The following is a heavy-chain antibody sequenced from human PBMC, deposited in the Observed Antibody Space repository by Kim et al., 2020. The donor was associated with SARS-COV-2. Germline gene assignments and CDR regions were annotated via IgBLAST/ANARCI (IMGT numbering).Heavy chain of an antibody. D-gene: IGHD2-15*01. CDR3: AGDAVVAATPDYWYFDL. CDR2: IYYSGST. CDR1: GGSISSSSYY. Sequence: SETLSLTCTVSGGSISSSSYYWGWIRQPPGKGLEWIGSIYYSGSTYYNPSLKSRVTISVDTSKNQFSLKLSSVTAADTAVYYCAGDAVVAATPDYWYFDLWCRGTLVSVSS. V-gene: IGHV4-39*07. J-gene: IGHJ2*01.